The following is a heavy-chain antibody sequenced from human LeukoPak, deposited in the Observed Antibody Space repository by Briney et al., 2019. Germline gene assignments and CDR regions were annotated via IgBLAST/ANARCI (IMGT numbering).Heavy chain of an antibody. Sequence: GASVKVSCKVSGYTLTELSMHWVRQAPGKGLEWMGGFDPEDGETIYAQKFQARVTMTEDTSTDTAYMELSSLRSEDTAVYYCATAQLLAPRDAFDIWGQGTMVTVSS. CDR3: ATAQLLAPRDAFDI. D-gene: IGHD1-26*01. J-gene: IGHJ3*02. CDR2: FDPEDGET. CDR1: GYTLTELS. V-gene: IGHV1-24*01.